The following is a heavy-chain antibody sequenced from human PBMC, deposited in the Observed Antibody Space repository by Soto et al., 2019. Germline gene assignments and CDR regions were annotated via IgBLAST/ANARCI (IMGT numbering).Heavy chain of an antibody. CDR2: IRSKANNYAT. J-gene: IGHJ6*03. CDR1: GFTFSGSA. D-gene: IGHD3-3*01. Sequence: EVQLVESGGGLVPHGGSLKLSCAASGFTFSGSAMHWVRQASGKGLEWVGRIRSKANNYATAYGASVKGRFTISRDDSKNTEYLQMNSLKTEDTAVYYCSRQASDFWSGKPQYYMDVWGKGTTVTVSS. CDR3: SRQASDFWSGKPQYYMDV. V-gene: IGHV3-73*01.